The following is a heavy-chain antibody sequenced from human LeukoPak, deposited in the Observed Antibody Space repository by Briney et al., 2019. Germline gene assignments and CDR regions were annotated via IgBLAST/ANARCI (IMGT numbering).Heavy chain of an antibody. CDR3: AKDTGRPTDAITMEDDAFDI. CDR2: ISWSSGII. D-gene: IGHD3-3*01. J-gene: IGHJ3*02. CDR1: GFTFDDHG. V-gene: IGHV3-9*01. Sequence: QPGGSLRLSCAASGFTFDDHGMHWVRQAPGKGLEWASGISWSSGIIGYADSVKGRFTISRDNAKNSLYLQMDSLRAEDTALYYCAKDTGRPTDAITMEDDAFDIWGQGTMVTVSS.